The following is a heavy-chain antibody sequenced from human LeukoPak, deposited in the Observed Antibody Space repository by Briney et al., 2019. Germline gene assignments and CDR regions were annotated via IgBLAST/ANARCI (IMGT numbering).Heavy chain of an antibody. CDR2: INHSGST. CDR3: ARLIRVVVAATSGMDV. D-gene: IGHD2-15*01. J-gene: IGHJ6*02. Sequence: PSETLSLTCAVYGGSFSGYYWSWIRQPPGKGLEWIGEINHSGSTNYNPSLKSRVTISVDTSKNQFSLKLSSVTAADTAVYYCARLIRVVVAATSGMDVWGQGTTVTVSS. V-gene: IGHV4-34*01. CDR1: GGSFSGYY.